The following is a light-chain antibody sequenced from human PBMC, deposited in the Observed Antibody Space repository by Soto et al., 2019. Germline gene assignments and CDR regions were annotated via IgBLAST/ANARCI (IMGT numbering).Light chain of an antibody. CDR1: SSNIGAGYD. J-gene: IGLJ3*02. Sequence: QSVLTQPPSVSGAPGQRVTISCTGSSSNIGAGYDVHWYQQLPGTVPKLLIYGNSNRPSGVPDRFSGSKSGTSASLAITGLQDEDEADYYCQSYDSSLSGWVFGGGTKVTVL. V-gene: IGLV1-40*01. CDR3: QSYDSSLSGWV. CDR2: GNS.